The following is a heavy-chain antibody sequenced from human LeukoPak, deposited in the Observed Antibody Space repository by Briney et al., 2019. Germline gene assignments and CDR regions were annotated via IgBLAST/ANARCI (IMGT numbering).Heavy chain of an antibody. CDR2: IKQDGSEK. J-gene: IGHJ4*02. CDR1: GFTFNRYW. Sequence: GGSLRLSCAASGFTFNRYWMSWVRQAPGKGLEWVANIKQDGSEKYYVDSVKGRFTISRDNAKNSLYLQMSSLRVEDTAVYYCARDWWDSSGYYDYWGQGTLVTVSS. D-gene: IGHD3-22*01. CDR3: ARDWWDSSGYYDY. V-gene: IGHV3-7*01.